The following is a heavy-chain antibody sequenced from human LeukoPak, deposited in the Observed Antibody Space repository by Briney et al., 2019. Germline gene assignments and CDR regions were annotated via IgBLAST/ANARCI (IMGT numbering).Heavy chain of an antibody. V-gene: IGHV1-18*01. J-gene: IGHJ4*02. D-gene: IGHD3-22*01. Sequence: ASVKVSCKASGYTFTSYGISWVRQAPGQGLEWMGWISAYNGNTNYAQKFQGRVTMTRDTSISTAYMELSRLRSDDTAVYYCASNPAPTYYYDSSGYYDYWGQGTLVTVSS. CDR2: ISAYNGNT. CDR3: ASNPAPTYYYDSSGYYDY. CDR1: GYTFTSYG.